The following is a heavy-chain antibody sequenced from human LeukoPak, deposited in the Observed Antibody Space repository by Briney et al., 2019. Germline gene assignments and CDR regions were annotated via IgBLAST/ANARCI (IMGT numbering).Heavy chain of an antibody. Sequence: PGASLRLSCAASGFSLSTYGVSWVRQPPGKGLEWVSGITGTGGSTYYAGSVKGRFTVSRDTSKNTLYLQMNSLRAEDTAIYYCAKDHGTAVAGFYYWGQGTLVTVSS. V-gene: IGHV3-23*01. CDR2: ITGTGGST. CDR3: AKDHGTAVAGFYY. J-gene: IGHJ4*02. D-gene: IGHD6-19*01. CDR1: GFSLSTYG.